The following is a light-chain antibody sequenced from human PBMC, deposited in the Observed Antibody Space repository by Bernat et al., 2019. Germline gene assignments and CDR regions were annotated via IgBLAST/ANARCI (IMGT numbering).Light chain of an antibody. CDR2: EVN. CDR3: SSYAGSKNLAV. CDR1: SSDVGGYDH. V-gene: IGLV2-8*01. Sequence: QSALTQPPSASGSPGQSVTISCTGTSSDVGGYDHVSWYQKHPGKAPKLMIYEVNNRPSGVPDRFSGSKSGNPASLTVSGLQAEDEADYYCSSYAGSKNLAVFGGGTKLTVL. J-gene: IGLJ2*01.